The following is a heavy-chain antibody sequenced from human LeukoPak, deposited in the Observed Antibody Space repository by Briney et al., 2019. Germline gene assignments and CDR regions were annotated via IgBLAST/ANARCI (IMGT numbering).Heavy chain of an antibody. J-gene: IGHJ5*02. Sequence: SETLSLTCAVYGGSFSGYYWSWIRQPPGKGLEWIGEINHSGSTNYNPSLKSRVTISVDTSKNQFSLKLSSVTAADTAVYYCARVGIVGATRRIAGPNNWFDPWGQGTLVTVSS. CDR2: INHSGST. CDR1: GGSFSGYY. D-gene: IGHD1-26*01. CDR3: ARVGIVGATRRIAGPNNWFDP. V-gene: IGHV4-34*01.